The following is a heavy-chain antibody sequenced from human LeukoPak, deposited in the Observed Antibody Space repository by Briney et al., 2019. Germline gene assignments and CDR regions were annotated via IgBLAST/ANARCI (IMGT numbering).Heavy chain of an antibody. CDR1: GGSISSYY. Sequence: PSETLSLTCTVSGGSISSYYWSWIRQPPGKGLEWIGYIYYSGSTNYNPSLKSRVTISVDTPKNQFSLKLSSVTAADTAVYYCARGPTYYYDSSGYYLYWYFDLWGRGTLVSVSS. D-gene: IGHD3-22*01. J-gene: IGHJ2*01. CDR3: ARGPTYYYDSSGYYLYWYFDL. V-gene: IGHV4-59*01. CDR2: IYYSGST.